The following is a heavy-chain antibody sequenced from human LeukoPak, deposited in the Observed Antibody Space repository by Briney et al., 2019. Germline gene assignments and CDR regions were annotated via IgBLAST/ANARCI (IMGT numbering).Heavy chain of an antibody. J-gene: IGHJ4*02. CDR1: GFTFSSYA. CDR2: ISYDGSNK. D-gene: IGHD5-12*01. V-gene: IGHV3-30-3*01. Sequence: PGGSLRLSCAASGFTFSSYAMHWVRQAPGKGLEWVAVISYDGSNKYYADSVKGRFTISRDNSKNTLYLQMNSLRAEDTAVYYCARDGRNGYEDDYWGQGTLVTVSS. CDR3: ARDGRNGYEDDY.